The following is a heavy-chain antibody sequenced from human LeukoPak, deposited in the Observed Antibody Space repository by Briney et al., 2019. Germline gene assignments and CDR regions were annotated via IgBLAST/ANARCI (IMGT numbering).Heavy chain of an antibody. CDR3: AKDLATRWRAHLGELSLKVTEDY. D-gene: IGHD3-16*02. CDR2: TSESGSST. CDR1: GFTFSNYA. V-gene: IGHV3-23*01. Sequence: PGGSLRLSCAASGFTFSNYAMSWVRQAPGKGLEWVSATSESGSSTYYADSVKGRFTISRDNSKSTLYLQMNSLRAEDTAVYYCAKDLATRWRAHLGELSLKVTEDYWGQGTLVTVSS. J-gene: IGHJ4*02.